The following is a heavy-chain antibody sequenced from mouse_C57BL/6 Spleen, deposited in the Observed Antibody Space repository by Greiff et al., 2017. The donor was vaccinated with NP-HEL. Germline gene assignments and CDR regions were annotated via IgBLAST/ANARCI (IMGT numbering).Heavy chain of an antibody. CDR1: GYSFTGYY. CDR2: INPSTGGT. D-gene: IGHD2-4*01. Sequence: VHVKQSGPELVKPGASVKISCKASGYSFTGYYMNWVKQSPEKSLEWIGEINPSTGGTTYNQKFKAKATLTVDKSSSTAYMQLKSLTSEDSAVYYCAGGGRIYDYYEGYFDVWGTGTTVTVSS. CDR3: AGGGRIYDYYEGYFDV. V-gene: IGHV1-42*01. J-gene: IGHJ1*03.